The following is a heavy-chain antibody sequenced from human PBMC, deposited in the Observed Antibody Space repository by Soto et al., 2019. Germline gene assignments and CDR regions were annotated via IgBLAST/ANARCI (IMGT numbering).Heavy chain of an antibody. V-gene: IGHV1-2*04. D-gene: IGHD6-19*01. CDR3: ARTLNSGYSSGWYRYGAFDI. CDR1: GYTFTGYY. CDR2: INPNSGGT. J-gene: IGHJ3*02. Sequence: VKVSCKASGYTFTGYYMHWVRQAPGQGLEWMGWINPNSGGTNYAQKFQGWVTMTRDTSISTAYMELSRLRSDDTAVYYCARTLNSGYSSGWYRYGAFDIWGQGTMVTVSS.